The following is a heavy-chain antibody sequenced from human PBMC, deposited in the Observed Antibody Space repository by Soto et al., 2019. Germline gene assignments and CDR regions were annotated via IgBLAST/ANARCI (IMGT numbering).Heavy chain of an antibody. J-gene: IGHJ6*03. CDR1: GYTFTNYA. CDR3: SRDPSGGDPRGYYYYFMDF. V-gene: IGHV1-3*01. Sequence: GASVKVSCKASGYTFTNYAMHWVRQAPGQRHERMGWINAGNGNKKYSQKFQGRVTITRDTSASTAYKELSSLRSEDTAVFYCSRDPSGGDPRGYYYYFMDFWGKGTTVTVSS. CDR2: INAGNGNK. D-gene: IGHD4-17*01.